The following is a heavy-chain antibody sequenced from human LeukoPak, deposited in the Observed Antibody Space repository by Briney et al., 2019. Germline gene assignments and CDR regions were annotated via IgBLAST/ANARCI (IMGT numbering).Heavy chain of an antibody. V-gene: IGHV3-48*01. CDR1: GFTFSSYS. J-gene: IGHJ4*02. CDR3: AREPLDSSGYYYPPYYFDY. D-gene: IGHD3-22*01. CDR2: ISSSSSTI. Sequence: PGGSLRLSCAASGFTFSSYSMNWVRQAPGKGLEWVSYISSSSSTIYYADSVKGRFTISRDNAKNSLYLQMNSLRAEDTAVYYCAREPLDSSGYYYPPYYFDYWGQGPLVTVSS.